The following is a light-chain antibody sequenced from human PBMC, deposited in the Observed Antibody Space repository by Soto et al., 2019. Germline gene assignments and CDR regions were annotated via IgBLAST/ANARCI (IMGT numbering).Light chain of an antibody. CDR1: SSNIGANYD. CDR3: QSYDGSLNSVI. J-gene: IGLJ2*01. Sequence: QSVLTQPPSVSGAPGQRVTISCTGSSSNIGANYDVHWYHHLPGTAPKLLIYANTNRPSGVSDRFSGSKSGTSASLAITGLQPEDEGDFYCQSYDGSLNSVIFGGGTKLTVL. CDR2: ANT. V-gene: IGLV1-40*01.